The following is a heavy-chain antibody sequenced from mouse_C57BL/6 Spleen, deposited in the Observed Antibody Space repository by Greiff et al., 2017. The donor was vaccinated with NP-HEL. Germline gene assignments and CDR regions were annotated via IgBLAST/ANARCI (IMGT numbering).Heavy chain of an antibody. V-gene: IGHV5-17*01. J-gene: IGHJ4*01. CDR2: ISSGSSTI. D-gene: IGHD2-4*01. CDR1: GFTFSDYG. Sequence: EVQVVESGGGLVKPGGSLKLSCAASGFTFSDYGMHWVRQAPEKGLEWVAYISSGSSTIYYADTVKGRFTISRDNAKNTLFLQMTSLRSEDTAMYYCARGYYDYAHYYAMDYWGQGTSVTVSS. CDR3: ARGYYDYAHYYAMDY.